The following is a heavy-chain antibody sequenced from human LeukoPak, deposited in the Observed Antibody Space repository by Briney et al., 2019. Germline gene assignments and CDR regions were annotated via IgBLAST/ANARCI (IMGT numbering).Heavy chain of an antibody. CDR1: GFTFSDNY. J-gene: IGHJ4*02. CDR2: ISGNGGVI. V-gene: IGHV3-11*04. CDR3: AKSKGGYSGYDFCGDY. Sequence: GGSLRLSCAASGFTFSDNYMTWVRQAPGKGLEWLSYISGNGGVIQYADSVKGRFTISRDNAKNLLYLQMDSLRVEDTAIYYCAKSKGGYSGYDFCGDYWGQGTLVTVSS. D-gene: IGHD5-12*01.